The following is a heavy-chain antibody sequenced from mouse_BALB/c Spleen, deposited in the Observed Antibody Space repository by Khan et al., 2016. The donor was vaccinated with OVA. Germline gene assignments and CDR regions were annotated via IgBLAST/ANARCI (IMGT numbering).Heavy chain of an antibody. D-gene: IGHD1-1*01. V-gene: IGHV1-9*01. J-gene: IGHJ2*01. CDR3: ARVNYGSSEYFDY. CDR1: GYTFSGYW. CDR2: ILPGSGSS. Sequence: QVRLQQSGAELMKPGASVKISCKATGYTFSGYWLEWVKQRPGHGLEWIGEILPGSGSSNYNEKFKGKATFTADISSKTTYMQLSILTSEDSAVYYCARVNYGSSEYFDYWGAGTTLTVSS.